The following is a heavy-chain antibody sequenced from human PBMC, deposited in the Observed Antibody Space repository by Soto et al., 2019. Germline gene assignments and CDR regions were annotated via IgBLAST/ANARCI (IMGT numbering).Heavy chain of an antibody. V-gene: IGHV4-30-2*01. D-gene: IGHD1-1*01. CDR1: GGSISSGGYS. J-gene: IGHJ5*02. CDR3: ARDQLEGNWFDP. CDR2: IYHSGST. Sequence: QLQLQESGSGLVRPSQTLSLTCAVSGGSISSGGYSWNWIRQPPGRGLEWIGYIYHSGSTLYNPSLKSRVTISVDKSKNQVSRKLSSVTAADTAVYYCARDQLEGNWFDPWGQGTLVTVSS.